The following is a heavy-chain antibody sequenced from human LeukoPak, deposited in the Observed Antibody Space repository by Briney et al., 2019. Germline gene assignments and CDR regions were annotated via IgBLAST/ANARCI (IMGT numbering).Heavy chain of an antibody. V-gene: IGHV3-21*01. D-gene: IGHD2-21*02. J-gene: IGHJ4*02. CDR3: ARVCGGDCYSGWGFDY. CDR2: ISSSSSYI. Sequence: KPGGSLRLSCAASGFTFSSYSMNWVRQAPGKGLEWVSSISSSSSYIYYADSVKGRFTISRDNAKNSLYLQMNSLRAEDTAVYYCARVCGGDCYSGWGFDYWGQGTLVTVSS. CDR1: GFTFSSYS.